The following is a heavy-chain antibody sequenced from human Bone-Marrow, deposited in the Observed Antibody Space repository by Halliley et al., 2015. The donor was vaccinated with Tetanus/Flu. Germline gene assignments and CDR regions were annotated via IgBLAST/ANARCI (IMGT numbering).Heavy chain of an antibody. J-gene: IGHJ4*02. CDR3: ARDFPYSKLLPDF. Sequence: WVSSITSPGSDVYYADSVKGRFTISRDNAKNSLFLQLNSLRAEDTAIYYCARDFPYSKLLPDFWGQGTLVTVSS. D-gene: IGHD3-22*01. V-gene: IGHV3-21*01. CDR2: ITSPGSDV.